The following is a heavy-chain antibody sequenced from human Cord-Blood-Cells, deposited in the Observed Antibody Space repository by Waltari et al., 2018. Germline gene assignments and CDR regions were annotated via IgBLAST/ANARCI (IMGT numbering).Heavy chain of an antibody. CDR2: IYYSGST. Sequence: QLQLQESGPGLVKPSETLSLTCTVSGGSISSSSYYWGWIRQPPGKGLEWIGSIYYSGSTYYNPPLKSRVTISVDTSKNQFSLKLSSVTAADTAVYYCARHDIAAAGTSYAFDIWGQGTMVTVSS. V-gene: IGHV4-39*07. CDR3: ARHDIAAAGTSYAFDI. J-gene: IGHJ3*02. CDR1: GGSISSSSYY. D-gene: IGHD6-13*01.